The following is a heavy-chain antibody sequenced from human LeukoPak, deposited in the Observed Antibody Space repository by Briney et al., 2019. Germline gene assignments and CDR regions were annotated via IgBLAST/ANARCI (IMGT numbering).Heavy chain of an antibody. V-gene: IGHV1-18*01. CDR1: GYTFTSYG. Sequence: ASVKVSCKASGYTFTSYGISWVRQAPGQGLEWMGWISAYNGNTNYAQKLQGRVTMTTDTSTSTAYMELRSLRSDDTAVYYCARYGTMVRGVLGRHPDNDAFDIWGQGTMVTVSS. D-gene: IGHD3-10*01. CDR3: ARYGTMVRGVLGRHPDNDAFDI. CDR2: ISAYNGNT. J-gene: IGHJ3*02.